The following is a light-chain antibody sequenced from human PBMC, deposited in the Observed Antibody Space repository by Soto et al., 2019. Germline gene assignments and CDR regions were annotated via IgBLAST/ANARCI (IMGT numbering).Light chain of an antibody. V-gene: IGKV4-1*01. CDR3: QQHYSTPLT. CDR1: QSVLYNSNKKNY. J-gene: IGKJ5*01. CDR2: WAS. Sequence: DIVMIPSSDSLLASLGESATINRKSRQSVLYNSNKKNYLAWYQQKAGQPPKLLIYWASTRESGVPDRFSGSGSGTDFTLIISSLQAEDVAVYYCQQHYSTPLTFGQGTRLEIK.